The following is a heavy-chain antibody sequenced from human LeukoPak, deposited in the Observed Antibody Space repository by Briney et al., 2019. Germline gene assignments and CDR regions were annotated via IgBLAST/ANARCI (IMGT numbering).Heavy chain of an antibody. Sequence: TGGSLRLSCAASGFSFSMYRMNCVRQGPGKGLEWVSSISSNGDYIYYGDSVKGRFTMYRDNAKNSLYLQLSSLRAEDTALYYCARAREPNSGSWFSDYWGQGTLVTVSS. D-gene: IGHD6-13*01. J-gene: IGHJ4*02. V-gene: IGHV3-21*01. CDR1: GFSFSMYR. CDR2: ISSNGDYI. CDR3: ARAREPNSGSWFSDY.